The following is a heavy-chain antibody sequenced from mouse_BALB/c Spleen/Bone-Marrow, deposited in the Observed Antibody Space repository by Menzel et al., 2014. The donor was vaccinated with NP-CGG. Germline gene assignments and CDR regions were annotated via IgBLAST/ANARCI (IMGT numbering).Heavy chain of an antibody. CDR1: GYSFTGYY. CDR3: GRLDYGRSYAMDY. CDR2: ISCYNGAT. D-gene: IGHD1-1*01. Sequence: LVLTGASVKISCKASGYSFTGYYIHWVKQSHGKSLEWIGYISCYNGATNFNQKFKGKATFTVDTSSSTACMQFNSLTSQDSAVYYCGRLDYGRSYAMDYWGQGTSVTVSS. V-gene: IGHV1S34*01. J-gene: IGHJ4*01.